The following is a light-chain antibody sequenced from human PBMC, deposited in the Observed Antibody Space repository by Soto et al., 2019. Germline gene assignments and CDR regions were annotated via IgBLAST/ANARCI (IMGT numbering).Light chain of an antibody. Sequence: DIQMTQSPSSLSASVGDRVTITCRASQDIRSWLAWYQQKPEKAPRSLIYAASNLQSGVPSRFSGSWSGTDFSLPISSLQPEDFATYYCQQYERYPPTFGGGTKVEIK. CDR3: QQYERYPPT. CDR2: AAS. CDR1: QDIRSW. V-gene: IGKV1D-16*01. J-gene: IGKJ4*01.